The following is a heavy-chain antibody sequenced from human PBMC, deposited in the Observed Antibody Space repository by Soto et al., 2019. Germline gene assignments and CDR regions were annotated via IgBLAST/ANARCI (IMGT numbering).Heavy chain of an antibody. CDR3: AKTKNWAYPHDAFDI. CDR1: GGFISNGGFY. D-gene: IGHD7-27*01. J-gene: IGHJ3*02. CDR2: IYYSGNT. Sequence: SETLSLTCSVSGGFISNGGFYWNWIRQHPGKGLEWIGYIYYSGNTSYNPSLKSRVSMSVDTYKNQFSLKLRSVTAADTAVYYCAKTKNWAYPHDAFDIWGQGTMVTVS. V-gene: IGHV4-31*03.